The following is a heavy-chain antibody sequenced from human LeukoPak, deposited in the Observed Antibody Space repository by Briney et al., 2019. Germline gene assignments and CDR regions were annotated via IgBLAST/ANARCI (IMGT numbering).Heavy chain of an antibody. CDR3: ARGQSEVGTVTTRFVDY. Sequence: PGGSLRLSCAASEFTFSSYWMSWVRQAPGKGLEWVASIKQDGSEKYYVDSVKGRVTISRDNAKNSLYLQMNSLRAEDTAVYYCARGQSEVGTVTTRFVDYWGQGTLVTVSS. CDR2: IKQDGSEK. J-gene: IGHJ4*02. D-gene: IGHD4-17*01. CDR1: EFTFSSYW. V-gene: IGHV3-7*01.